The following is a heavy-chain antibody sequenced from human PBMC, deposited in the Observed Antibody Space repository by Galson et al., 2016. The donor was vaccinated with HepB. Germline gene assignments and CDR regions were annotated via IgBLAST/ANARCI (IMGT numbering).Heavy chain of an antibody. D-gene: IGHD6-19*01. CDR1: GFTFSRSD. J-gene: IGHJ2*01. CDR2: IGKTEDT. V-gene: IGHV3-13*04. Sequence: SLRLSCAASGFTFSRSDMHWVRQPTGKGLEWVSAIGKTEDTYYADSVKGRFTISRENARNSLYLQMDSLRAGDTAVYYFVREGYSSAWDDWFFDVWGRGTLVTVSS. CDR3: VREGYSSAWDDWFFDV.